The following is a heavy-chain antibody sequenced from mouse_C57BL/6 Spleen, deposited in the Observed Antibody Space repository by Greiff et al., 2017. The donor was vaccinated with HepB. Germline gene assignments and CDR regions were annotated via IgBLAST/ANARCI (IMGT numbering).Heavy chain of an antibody. J-gene: IGHJ4*01. Sequence: EVQLVESGEGLVKPGGSLKLSCAASGFTFSSYAMSWVRQTPEKRLEWVAYFSSGGDYIYYADTVKGRFTISRDNARNTLYLQMSSLQSEDTAMFYCTRDREVTTLYYIAMDYWGQGTSVTGSS. V-gene: IGHV5-9-1*02. CDR1: GFTFSSYA. CDR3: TRDREVTTLYYIAMDY. D-gene: IGHD2-2*01. CDR2: FSSGGDYI.